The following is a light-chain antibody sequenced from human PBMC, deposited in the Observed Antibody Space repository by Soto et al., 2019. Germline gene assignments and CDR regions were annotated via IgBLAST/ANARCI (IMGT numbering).Light chain of an antibody. Sequence: QSAPTQPPSASGSPGQSVTISCTGTSSDVGANNDYVSWYQQHPGKVPKLMIYEVSKRPPGVPDRFSGSKSGNTASLTVSGLQVDDEADYYCSSYAGSDNFVFGTGPNLTVL. V-gene: IGLV2-8*01. J-gene: IGLJ1*01. CDR1: SSDVGANNDY. CDR3: SSYAGSDNFV. CDR2: EVS.